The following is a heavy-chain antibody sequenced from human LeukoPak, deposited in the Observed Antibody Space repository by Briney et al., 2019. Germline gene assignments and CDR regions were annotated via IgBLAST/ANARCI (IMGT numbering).Heavy chain of an antibody. CDR2: MNPNSGNT. CDR1: GYTFTSYD. D-gene: IGHD3-3*01. J-gene: IGHJ5*02. CDR3: SRGLYDFWSGYYTRAGFDT. V-gene: IGHV1-8*03. Sequence: ASVKVSCKASGYTFTSYDINWVRQAPGQGLEWMGWMNPNSGNTVYAQKFQGRVTITRNTSISTAYMELSSLRSEDTAVYYCSRGLYDFWSGYYTRAGFDTWGQGTLVTVSS.